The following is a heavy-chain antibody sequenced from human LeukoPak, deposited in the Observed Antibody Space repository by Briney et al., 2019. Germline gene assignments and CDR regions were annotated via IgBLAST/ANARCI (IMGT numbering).Heavy chain of an antibody. J-gene: IGHJ5*02. Sequence: NPSETLSLTCTVSGGSISSSSYYWSWIRQPPGKGLEWIGYIYYSGSTNYNPSLKSRVTISVDTSKNQFSLKLSSVTAADTAVYYCARGDYGGNVWFDPWGQGTLVTVSS. CDR3: ARGDYGGNVWFDP. D-gene: IGHD4-23*01. CDR2: IYYSGST. CDR1: GGSISSSSYY. V-gene: IGHV4-61*01.